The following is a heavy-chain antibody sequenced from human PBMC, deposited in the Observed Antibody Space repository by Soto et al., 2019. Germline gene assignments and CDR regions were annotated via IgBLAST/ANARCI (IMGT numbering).Heavy chain of an antibody. V-gene: IGHV1-69*13. CDR2: IIPIFGTA. CDR1: GGTFSSYA. J-gene: IGHJ5*02. D-gene: IGHD6-13*01. CDR3: ARWDSSSWGKFDP. Sequence: SVKVSCKASGGTFSSYAISWLRQAPGQGLEWMGGIIPIFGTANYAQKFQGRVTITADESTSTAYMELSSLRSEDTAVYYCARWDSSSWGKFDPWGQGTLVTVSS.